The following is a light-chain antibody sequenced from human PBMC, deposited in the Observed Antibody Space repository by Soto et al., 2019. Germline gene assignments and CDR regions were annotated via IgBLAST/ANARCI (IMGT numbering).Light chain of an antibody. J-gene: IGKJ4*01. Sequence: IVFTQSPDTLSVSPGQRATLSFRASQSISRTLAWYQQKSGQPPRLLIYEASTRATGFPARFSGSGSGTEFTLTISSLQSEDFAVYYCQQYNNWPLTFGGGTEVDIK. CDR2: EAS. CDR3: QQYNNWPLT. V-gene: IGKV3D-15*01. CDR1: QSISRT.